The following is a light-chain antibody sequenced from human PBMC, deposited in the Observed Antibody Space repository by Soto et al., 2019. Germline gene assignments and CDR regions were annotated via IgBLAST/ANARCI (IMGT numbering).Light chain of an antibody. CDR3: QQSYSTPRT. V-gene: IGKV1-39*01. CDR1: QSISSY. CDR2: AAS. Sequence: DIQMTQSPSSLSASVGDRVTITCRASQSISSYLNWYQQKPGKAPKLLINAASHLQSGVPSRFSGSGSGTDFTLAISSLQPEDFAIYYGQQSYSTPRTFGQGTKLEMK. J-gene: IGKJ2*01.